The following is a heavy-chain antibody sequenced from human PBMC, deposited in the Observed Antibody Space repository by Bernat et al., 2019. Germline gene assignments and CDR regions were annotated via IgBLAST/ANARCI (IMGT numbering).Heavy chain of an antibody. CDR2: ISNDAINK. V-gene: IGHV3-30*18. CDR1: GFTFSSYG. D-gene: IGHD3-10*01. J-gene: IGHJ3*01. CDR3: AKGCDYVDGYGFDV. Sequence: VQLVESGGGLVQPGGSLRLSCAASGFTFSSYGMHWVRQAPGKGLEWVAVISNDAINKYYADSVTGRFTISRDNSKNKLYLQMNILRAEDTAVYYWAKGCDYVDGYGFDVWGQGTMVTVSS.